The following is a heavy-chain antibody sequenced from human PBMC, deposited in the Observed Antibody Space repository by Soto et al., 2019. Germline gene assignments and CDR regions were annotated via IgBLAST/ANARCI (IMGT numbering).Heavy chain of an antibody. D-gene: IGHD3-10*01. V-gene: IGHV3-53*01. Sequence: EVQLVESGGGLIQPGGSLRLSCTASGLSVRNNYMSWVRQAPGMGLEWVLVIYNDGTTYYADSVKGRFTISRDTSKNTLSLQMDSLRAEDTAVYYCVRPLPSGRNYGMDVWGQGTTVTVSS. CDR3: VRPLPSGRNYGMDV. CDR2: IYNDGTT. J-gene: IGHJ6*02. CDR1: GLSVRNNY.